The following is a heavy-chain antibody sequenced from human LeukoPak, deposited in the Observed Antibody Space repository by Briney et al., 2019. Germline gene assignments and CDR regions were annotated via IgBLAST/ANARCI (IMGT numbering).Heavy chain of an antibody. CDR2: IIPIFGTE. J-gene: IGHJ4*02. CDR1: GGTFSSYA. V-gene: IGHV1-69*05. D-gene: IGHD3-22*01. Sequence: ASVKVSCKASGGTFSSYAISWVRQAPGQGLEWMGGIIPIFGTENYAQKFQGRVTITTDESTSTAYMELSSLRSEDTAVYYCARVRYYDSSGYPDYFDYWGREPWSPSPQ. CDR3: ARVRYYDSSGYPDYFDY.